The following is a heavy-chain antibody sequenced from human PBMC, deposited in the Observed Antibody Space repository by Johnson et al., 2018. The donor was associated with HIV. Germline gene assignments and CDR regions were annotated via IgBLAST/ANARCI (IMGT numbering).Heavy chain of an antibody. CDR1: GFTFDDYG. D-gene: IGHD1-26*01. J-gene: IGHJ3*02. CDR3: ATGENLKWELRFVDAFDI. V-gene: IGHV3-20*04. CDR2: INWNGGST. Sequence: VQLVESGGGVVRPGGSLRLSCAAFGFTFDDYGMSWVRQAPEKGLEWVSGINWNGGSTGYADSVKGRFTLSRDNAKNSLYLQMNSLRAEDTALYYCATGENLKWELRFVDAFDIWGQGTMVTVSS.